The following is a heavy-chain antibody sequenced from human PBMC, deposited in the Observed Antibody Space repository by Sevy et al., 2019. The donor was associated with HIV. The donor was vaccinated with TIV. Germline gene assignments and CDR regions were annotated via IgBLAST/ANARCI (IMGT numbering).Heavy chain of an antibody. V-gene: IGHV3-48*02. CDR1: GFTFSSYS. CDR3: ATSAYYGSGSDYNWFDP. D-gene: IGHD3-10*01. CDR2: ISSSSSTI. Sequence: GGSLRLSCAASGFTFSSYSMNWVRQSPGKGLEWVSYISSSSSTIYYAYSVKGRFTISRDNAKNSLYLQMNSLRDEDTDVYYCATSAYYGSGSDYNWFDPWGQGTLVTVSS. J-gene: IGHJ5*02.